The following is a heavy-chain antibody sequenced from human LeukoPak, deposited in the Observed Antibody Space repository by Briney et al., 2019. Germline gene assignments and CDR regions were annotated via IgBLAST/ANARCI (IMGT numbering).Heavy chain of an antibody. D-gene: IGHD3-10*01. V-gene: IGHV3-23*01. CDR2: VRGSGDTI. J-gene: IGHJ4*02. CDR1: GFTFSTYA. CDR3: ARCRGLLDPFDY. Sequence: GGSLRLSCAASGFTFSTYAMSWVRQAPGKGLEWVSSVRGSGDTIYDADSLKGRFTISRDNSKNTVYLQMNSLRAEDTAIYYCARCRGLLDPFDYWGQGILVTVSS.